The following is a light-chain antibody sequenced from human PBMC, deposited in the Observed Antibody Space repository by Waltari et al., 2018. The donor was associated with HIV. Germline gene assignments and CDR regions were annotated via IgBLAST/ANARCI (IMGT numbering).Light chain of an antibody. J-gene: IGKJ4*01. CDR3: QHYGSFRLT. CDR2: CAS. V-gene: IGKV3-20*01. Sequence: EIVLTQSPDTLSLSQGERATLSCRASQSVSGSYLAWYQQQPGQAPRLLIYCASSRATGIPDRFSGRGSGTDFTLTISRLEPEDFAVYVCQHYGSFRLTFGGGTKVEIK. CDR1: QSVSGSY.